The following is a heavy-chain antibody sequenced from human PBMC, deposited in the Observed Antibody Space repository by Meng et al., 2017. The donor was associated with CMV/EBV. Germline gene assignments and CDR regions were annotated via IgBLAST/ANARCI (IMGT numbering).Heavy chain of an antibody. CDR3: ARVGSYSPRASGYAFDI. CDR1: GFTFSDYY. V-gene: IGHV3-11*04. D-gene: IGHD1-26*01. CDR2: ITSGGRTT. J-gene: IGHJ3*02. Sequence: GESLKISCAASGFTFSDYYMSWLRQAPGKGLEYISYITSGGRTTFYADSVKGRFTISRDNAKNSLYLQMNSLRAEDTAVYYCARVGSYSPRASGYAFDIWGQGTMVTVSS.